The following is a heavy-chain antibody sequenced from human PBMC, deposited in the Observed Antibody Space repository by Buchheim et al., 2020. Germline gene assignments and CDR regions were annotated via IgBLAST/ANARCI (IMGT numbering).Heavy chain of an antibody. CDR1: GFIFRKEA. V-gene: IGHV3-30*04. CDR3: ASSFWGFQKLEPAKYYFGMDL. D-gene: IGHD1-1*01. Sequence: QPQLVESGRGVVQPGRYLRLTCTGSGFIFRKEANHWVRQTPGKGLEWVAVISYDGNDKYYADSVRGRFSSSRDNSKNTLYLQMNSLRAEDTAVYYCASSFWGFQKLEPAKYYFGMDLWGQGTT. J-gene: IGHJ6*02. CDR2: ISYDGNDK.